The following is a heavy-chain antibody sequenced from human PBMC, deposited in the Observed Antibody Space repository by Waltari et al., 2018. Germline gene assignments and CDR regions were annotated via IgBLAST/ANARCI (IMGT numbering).Heavy chain of an antibody. Sequence: QVQLVESGGGVVQPGRSLRLSCAASGFTFSSYRMHWVRQVPGKGLEWVAVISYDGSNKYYADSVKGRFTISRDNSKNTLYLQMNSLRAEDTAVYYCAKEGGLRFLEWSNYYYYYGMDVWGQGTTVIVSS. V-gene: IGHV3-30*18. D-gene: IGHD3-3*01. CDR1: GFTFSSYR. J-gene: IGHJ6*02. CDR2: ISYDGSNK. CDR3: AKEGGLRFLEWSNYYYYYGMDV.